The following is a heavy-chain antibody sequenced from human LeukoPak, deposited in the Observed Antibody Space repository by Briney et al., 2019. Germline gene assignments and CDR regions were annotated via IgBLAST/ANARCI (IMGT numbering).Heavy chain of an antibody. D-gene: IGHD3-22*01. CDR3: ARALGTLSSAFDY. J-gene: IGHJ4*02. CDR1: GYTFISYG. Sequence: ASVKVPCKASGYTFISYGFTWVRQAPGQGLEWMGWINAYTGNTNYALKLQGRVTITTDTSTSTAYMELRSLRSDDTAVYYCARALGTLSSAFDYWGQGTLVTVSS. CDR2: INAYTGNT. V-gene: IGHV1-18*01.